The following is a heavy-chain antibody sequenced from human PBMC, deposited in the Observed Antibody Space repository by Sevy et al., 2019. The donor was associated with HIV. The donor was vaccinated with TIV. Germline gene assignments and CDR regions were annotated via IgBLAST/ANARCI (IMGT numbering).Heavy chain of an antibody. Sequence: SETLPLTCAVSGGSISSGGYSWSWIRQPPGKGLEWIGYIYHSGSTYYNPSLKSRVTISVDRSKNQFSLKLSSVTAADTAVYYCARVARGDYYGSASYNWFDPWGQGTLVTVSS. CDR1: GGSISSGGYS. CDR3: ARVARGDYYGSASYNWFDP. V-gene: IGHV4-30-2*01. D-gene: IGHD3-10*01. CDR2: IYHSGST. J-gene: IGHJ5*02.